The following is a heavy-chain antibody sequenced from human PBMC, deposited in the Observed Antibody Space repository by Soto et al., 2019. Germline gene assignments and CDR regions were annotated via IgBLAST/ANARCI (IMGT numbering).Heavy chain of an antibody. CDR2: ISGNGGST. J-gene: IGHJ4*02. D-gene: IGHD2-2*01. CDR1: GFTFSNYA. Sequence: GGSLRLSCAASGFTFSNYAMSWVCQAPGKGLEWVSTISGNGGSTYYADSVKGRFTISRDNSKNMLFLQINSLRDDDSAVYYCAKRPASIITFDYWGQGTPVTVSS. CDR3: AKRPASIITFDY. V-gene: IGHV3-23*01.